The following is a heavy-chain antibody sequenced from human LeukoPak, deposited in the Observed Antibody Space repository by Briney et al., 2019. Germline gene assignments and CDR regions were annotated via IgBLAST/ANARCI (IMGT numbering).Heavy chain of an antibody. CDR1: GGTFSSYA. V-gene: IGHV1-69*05. J-gene: IGHJ4*02. D-gene: IGHD2-15*01. Sequence: ASVKVSCKASGGTFSSYAISWVRQAPGQGLEWMGGIIPIFGTANYAQKFQGRVTITTDESTSTAYMELSGLRSEDTAVYYCASGRYCSGGSCPYYFDYWGQGTLVTVSS. CDR2: IIPIFGTA. CDR3: ASGRYCSGGSCPYYFDY.